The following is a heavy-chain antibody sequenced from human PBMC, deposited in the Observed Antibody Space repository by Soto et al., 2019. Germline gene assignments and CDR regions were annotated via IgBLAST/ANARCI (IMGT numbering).Heavy chain of an antibody. J-gene: IGHJ4*02. CDR2: ISAHNGNT. CDR3: ARGRYGDY. CDR1: GYIFTTYG. D-gene: IGHD1-1*01. V-gene: IGHV1-18*01. Sequence: QVHLVQSGAEVKKPGASVKVSCKGSGYIFTTYGITWVRQAPGQGLEWMGWISAHNGNTNYAQKIQGRVTVTRDTSTRTAYIAVRTLISDDAGVYYCARGRYGDYWGQGALVTVSS.